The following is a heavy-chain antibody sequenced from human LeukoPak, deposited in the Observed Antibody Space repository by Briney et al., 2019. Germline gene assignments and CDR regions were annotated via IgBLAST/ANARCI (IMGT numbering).Heavy chain of an antibody. D-gene: IGHD6-13*01. CDR1: GFTFSNAW. J-gene: IGHJ4*02. V-gene: IGHV3-15*01. Sequence: PGGSLRLSCAASGFTFSNAWMSWVRQAPGKGLEWVGRIKSKTDGGTTDYAAPVKGRFTISRDDSKNTLYLQMNSLKTEDTAVYYCTTVDLPGIAAAGPDYWGQGTLVTVSS. CDR3: TTVDLPGIAAAGPDY. CDR2: IKSKTDGGTT.